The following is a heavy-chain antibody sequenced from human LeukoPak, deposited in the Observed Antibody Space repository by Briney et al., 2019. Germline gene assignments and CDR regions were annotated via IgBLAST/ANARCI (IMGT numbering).Heavy chain of an antibody. D-gene: IGHD2-2*01. V-gene: IGHV3-30*02. Sequence: PGGSLRLSCAASGFTFSSYGMHWVRQAPGKGLEWVTFIRYDGSNEYYADSVKGRFTISRDNAKNTLYLQMNSLRAEDTAVYYCARAKVGAFDIWGQGTMVTVSS. CDR3: ARAKVGAFDI. CDR1: GFTFSSYG. CDR2: IRYDGSNE. J-gene: IGHJ3*02.